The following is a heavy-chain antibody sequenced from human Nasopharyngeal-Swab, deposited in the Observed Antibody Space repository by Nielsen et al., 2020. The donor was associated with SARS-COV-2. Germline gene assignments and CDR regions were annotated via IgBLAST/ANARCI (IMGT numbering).Heavy chain of an antibody. CDR2: VNGDGSGT. V-gene: IGHV3-74*01. Sequence: GESLKISCAASGFTFSSYWMHWVRQAPGKGLVWVSRVNGDGSGTAYADSVKGRFTISRDNAKNTVYLQMNSLRAEDTAVYYCVRDKRYGGDPSFDYWGQGSLVTVSS. J-gene: IGHJ4*02. CDR1: GFTFSSYW. CDR3: VRDKRYGGDPSFDY. D-gene: IGHD2-21*02.